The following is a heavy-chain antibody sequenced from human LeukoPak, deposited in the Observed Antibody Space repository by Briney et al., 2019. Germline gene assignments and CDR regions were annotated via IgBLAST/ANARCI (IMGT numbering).Heavy chain of an antibody. CDR2: ISGGGVTT. CDR3: ARNQQLGGHSYYYYGMDV. J-gene: IGHJ6*02. D-gene: IGHD3-16*01. Sequence: GGSLRLSCVGSGFTSIAYALTWARQAPGKGLEWVSGISGGGVTTYYADSVKGRFTISRDNSKNTLYLQVNSLRADDTAIYYCARNQQLGGHSYYYYGMDVWGQGTTVTVSS. CDR1: GFTSIAYA. V-gene: IGHV3-23*01.